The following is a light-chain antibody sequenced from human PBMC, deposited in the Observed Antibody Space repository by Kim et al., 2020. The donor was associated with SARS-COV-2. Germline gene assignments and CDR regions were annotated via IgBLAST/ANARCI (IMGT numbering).Light chain of an antibody. CDR2: LNSDGSH. CDR1: SGHSSYA. CDR3: QTWGTGIVV. V-gene: IGLV4-69*01. Sequence: ASVKLTCTLSSGHSSYAIAWHQQQPEKGPRYLMKLNSDGSHSKGDGIPDRFSGSSSGAERYITISSLQSEDEADYYCQTWGTGIVVFGGGTQLTVL. J-gene: IGLJ2*01.